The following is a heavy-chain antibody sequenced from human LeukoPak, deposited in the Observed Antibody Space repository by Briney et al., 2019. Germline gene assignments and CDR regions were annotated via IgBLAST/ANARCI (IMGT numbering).Heavy chain of an antibody. J-gene: IGHJ5*02. Sequence: ASVKVSCKASGYNFTSYDINWVRQATGQGLEWMGWMNPNSGNTSYAQKFQGRVTMTRDTSTSTVYMELSSLRSEDTAVYYCARVGYSSSSDGYGSWFDPWGQGTLVTVSS. CDR3: ARVGYSSSSDGYGSWFDP. D-gene: IGHD6-6*01. V-gene: IGHV1-8*01. CDR1: GYNFTSYD. CDR2: MNPNSGNT.